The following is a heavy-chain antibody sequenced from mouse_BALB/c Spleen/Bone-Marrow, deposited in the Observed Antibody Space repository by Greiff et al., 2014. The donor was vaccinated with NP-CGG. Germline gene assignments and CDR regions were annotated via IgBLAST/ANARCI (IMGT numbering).Heavy chain of an antibody. J-gene: IGHJ4*01. CDR1: GYSITSGYS. Sequence: EVQLQQSGPDLVKPSQSLSLTCTVTGYSITSGYSWHWIRQFPGNKLEWMGYIHYSGSTNYNPSLKSRISITRDTSKNKFFLQLNSVTTEDAATYYCARDQGYYAMDYWGQGTSVTVSS. CDR2: IHYSGST. CDR3: ARDQGYYAMDY. V-gene: IGHV3-1*02.